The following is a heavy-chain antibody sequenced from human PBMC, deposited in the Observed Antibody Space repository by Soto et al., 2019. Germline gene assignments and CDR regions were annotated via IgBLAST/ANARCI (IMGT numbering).Heavy chain of an antibody. Sequence: PGGSLRLSCAASGFTFSSYGMHWVRQAPGKGLEGVAVIWYDGSNKYYADSVKGRFTISRDNSKNTLYLQMNSLRAEDTAVYYCAREADYDFWSGPPGSYYYYRMDVWGQGTTVTVSS. V-gene: IGHV3-33*01. CDR2: IWYDGSNK. D-gene: IGHD3-3*01. J-gene: IGHJ6*02. CDR1: GFTFSSYG. CDR3: AREADYDFWSGPPGSYYYYRMDV.